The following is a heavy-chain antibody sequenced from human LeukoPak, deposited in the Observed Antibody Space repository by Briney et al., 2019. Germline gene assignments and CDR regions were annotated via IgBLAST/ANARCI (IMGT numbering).Heavy chain of an antibody. J-gene: IGHJ4*02. CDR2: ISSSSSYI. Sequence: PGGSLRLSCAASGFTFSSYSMNWVRQAPGKGLEWVSSISSSSSYIYYADSVKGRFTISRDNAKNSLYLQMYSLRAEDTAIYYCAKDPTLIQVWHTALPEPYFDYWGQGALVTVSS. D-gene: IGHD5-18*01. CDR1: GFTFSSYS. CDR3: AKDPTLIQVWHTALPEPYFDY. V-gene: IGHV3-21*04.